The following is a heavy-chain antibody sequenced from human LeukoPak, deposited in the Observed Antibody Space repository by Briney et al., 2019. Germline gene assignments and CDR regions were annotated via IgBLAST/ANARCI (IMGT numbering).Heavy chain of an antibody. CDR1: GGSISSYY. CDR3: ARATPPYGSGSPSLYYYGMDV. J-gene: IGHJ6*02. CDR2: IYTSGST. V-gene: IGHV4-4*07. Sequence: SGTLSLTCTVSGGSISSYYWSWIRQPAGKGLEWIGRIYTSGSTNYNPSLKSRVTMSVDTSKNQFSLKLSSVTAADTAVYYCARATPPYGSGSPSLYYYGMDVWGQGTTVTVSS. D-gene: IGHD3-10*01.